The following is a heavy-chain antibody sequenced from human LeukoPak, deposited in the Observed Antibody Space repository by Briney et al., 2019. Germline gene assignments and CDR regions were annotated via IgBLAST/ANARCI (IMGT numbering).Heavy chain of an antibody. CDR2: IWVDGSNI. D-gene: IGHD4-23*01. CDR3: AKVRDHDYGGYFDY. Sequence: GGSLRLSFAASGFTFSSYGMHWLRQAPGKGVAGVAGIWVDGSNIYYADSVKGRFTISSDNSKNKLYVPMNSLSAEDTAGYYFAKVRDHDYGGYFDYWGQGTLVTVSS. J-gene: IGHJ4*02. V-gene: IGHV3-33*06. CDR1: GFTFSSYG.